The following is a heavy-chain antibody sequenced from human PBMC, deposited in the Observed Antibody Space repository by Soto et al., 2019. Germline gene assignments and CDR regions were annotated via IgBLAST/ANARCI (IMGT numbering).Heavy chain of an antibody. CDR2: LSGSGGSI. D-gene: IGHD1-1*01. CDR3: VKGYWKGDV. J-gene: IGHJ6*02. V-gene: IGHV3-23*01. Sequence: EVQLLEPGGGLVQPGGSLRLSCAASGFTFSTYAMNWVRQAPGNGLEWVSALSGSGGSIHYADSVKGRFTISRDNSKNSLYLQMNSLRDEDTAIYHCVKGYWKGDVWGQGTTVTVSS. CDR1: GFTFSTYA.